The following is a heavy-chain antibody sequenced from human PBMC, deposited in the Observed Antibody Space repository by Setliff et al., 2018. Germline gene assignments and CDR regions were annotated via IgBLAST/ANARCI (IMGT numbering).Heavy chain of an antibody. Sequence: SETLSLTCSVSGASITSGGFYWTWIRQPAGKGLEWIGHISPSGSTTYNPSVKSRVTISLDTPKNHFSLKLDSVTVADTALYYCARSPSSGAYWNPRPFYSDYWARGTLVTVSS. CDR2: ISPSGST. J-gene: IGHJ4*02. CDR1: GASITSGGFY. D-gene: IGHD1-26*01. CDR3: ARSPSSGAYWNPRPFYSDY. V-gene: IGHV4-61*09.